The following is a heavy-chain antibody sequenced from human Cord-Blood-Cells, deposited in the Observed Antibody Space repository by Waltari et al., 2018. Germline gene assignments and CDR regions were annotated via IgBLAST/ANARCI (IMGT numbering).Heavy chain of an antibody. CDR3: ARRRVGRALDY. Sequence: QLQLQESGPGLVKPSETLSLTCTVSGGYISSSSYYWGWTRQPPGKGLEWIGSIYYSGSTYYNPSLKSRVTISVDTSKNQFSLKLSSVTAADTAVYYCARRRVGRALDYWGQGTLATVSS. V-gene: IGHV4-39*07. J-gene: IGHJ4*02. CDR2: IYYSGST. CDR1: GGYISSSSYY. D-gene: IGHD3-10*01.